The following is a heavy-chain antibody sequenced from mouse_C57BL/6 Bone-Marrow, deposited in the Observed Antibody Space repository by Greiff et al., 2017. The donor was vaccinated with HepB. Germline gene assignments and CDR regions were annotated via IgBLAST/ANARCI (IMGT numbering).Heavy chain of an antibody. V-gene: IGHV1-15*01. J-gene: IGHJ3*01. Sequence: QVQLKESGAELVRPGASVTLSCKASGYTFTDYEMHWVKQTPVHGLEWIGAIDPETGGTAYNQKFKGKAILTADKSSSTAYMELRSLTSEDSAVYYCTRHGSTPFAYWGQGTLVTVSA. CDR2: IDPETGGT. CDR3: TRHGSTPFAY. D-gene: IGHD1-1*01. CDR1: GYTFTDYE.